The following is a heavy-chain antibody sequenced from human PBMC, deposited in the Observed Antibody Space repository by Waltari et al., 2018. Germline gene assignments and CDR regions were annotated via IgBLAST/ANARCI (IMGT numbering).Heavy chain of an antibody. V-gene: IGHV1-69*15. D-gene: IGHD4-17*01. CDR2: IIPIFGTA. Sequence: QVQLVQSGAEVKKPGSSVKVSCKASAGTFSSYAISWVRQAPGQGLEGMGRIIPIFGTANYAQKFQGRVTITADESTSTAYMELSSLRSEDTAVYYCAREGYGGTPFDYWGQGTLVTVSS. J-gene: IGHJ4*02. CDR3: AREGYGGTPFDY. CDR1: AGTFSSYA.